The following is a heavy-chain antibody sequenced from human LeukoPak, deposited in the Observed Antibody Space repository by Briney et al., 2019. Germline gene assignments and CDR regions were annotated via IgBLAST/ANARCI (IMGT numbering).Heavy chain of an antibody. CDR3: AKDRGAAAGSLPPDDY. J-gene: IGHJ4*02. Sequence: GGSLRLSCAASGFTFSSYAMSWVRQAPGKGLEWVSAISGSGGSTYYADSVKGRFTISRDNSKNTLYLQMNSLRAEDTAVYYCAKDRGAAAGSLPPDDYWGQGTLVTVSS. D-gene: IGHD6-13*01. CDR1: GFTFSSYA. CDR2: ISGSGGST. V-gene: IGHV3-23*01.